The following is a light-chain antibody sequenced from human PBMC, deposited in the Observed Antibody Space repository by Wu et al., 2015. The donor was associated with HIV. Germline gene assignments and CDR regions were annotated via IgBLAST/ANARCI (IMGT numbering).Light chain of an antibody. V-gene: IGKV3-20*01. J-gene: IGKJ2*01. CDR1: QSVNNNN. CDR3: QQYTNSPYT. CDR2: GAS. Sequence: EIVLTQSPGTLSLSPGERATLSCRATQSVNNNNYNCLAWYQQKPGQAPRLLIYGASNRVAGIPDRFSGSGSGTDFTLTISRLEPEDFAVYYCQQYTNSPYTFGQGTKLEIK.